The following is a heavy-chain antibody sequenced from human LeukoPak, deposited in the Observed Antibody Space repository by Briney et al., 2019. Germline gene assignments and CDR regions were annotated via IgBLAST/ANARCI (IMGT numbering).Heavy chain of an antibody. CDR2: INHSGST. J-gene: IGHJ4*02. D-gene: IGHD3-9*01. CDR1: GGSISSYY. CDR3: ARGGGYYDILTGHTLFDY. V-gene: IGHV4-34*01. Sequence: PSETLSLTCTVSGGSISSYYWSWIRQPPGKGLEWIGEINHSGSTNYNPSLKSRVTISVDTSKNQFSLKLSSVTAADTAVYYCARGGGYYDILTGHTLFDYWGQGTLVTVSS.